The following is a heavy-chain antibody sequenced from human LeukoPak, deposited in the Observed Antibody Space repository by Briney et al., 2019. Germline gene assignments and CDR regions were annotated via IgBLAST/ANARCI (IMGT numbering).Heavy chain of an antibody. V-gene: IGHV1-18*01. D-gene: IGHD3-3*01. J-gene: IGHJ4*02. CDR1: GYTFTSYG. CDR3: ARSGYYGFWSGYYNPTQFDY. Sequence: ASVKVSCKASGYTFTSYGISWVRQAPGQGLEWMGWIGAYNGNTNYAQKLQGRVTMTTDTSTSTAYMELRSLRSDDTAVYYCARSGYYGFWSGYYNPTQFDYWGQGTLVTVSS. CDR2: IGAYNGNT.